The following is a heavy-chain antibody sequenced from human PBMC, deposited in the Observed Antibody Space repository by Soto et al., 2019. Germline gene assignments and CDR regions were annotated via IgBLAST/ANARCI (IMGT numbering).Heavy chain of an antibody. CDR1: GFVFSDYA. Sequence: EVQLLDSGGGWVQPGGSLRLSCVASGFVFSDYAMSWVRQAPGKGLEWVSAISADGSTTYYANSVKGRFTVSRVNSNITLYLEMNTLRAEDTAIYYCASVPIWCGSSSCYTEGFDSWGQGTRVTVSS. CDR2: ISADGSTT. V-gene: IGHV3-23*01. D-gene: IGHD2-2*01. J-gene: IGHJ4*02. CDR3: ASVPIWCGSSSCYTEGFDS.